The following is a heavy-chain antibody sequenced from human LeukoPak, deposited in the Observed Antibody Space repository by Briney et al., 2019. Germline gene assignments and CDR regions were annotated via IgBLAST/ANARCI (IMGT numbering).Heavy chain of an antibody. Sequence: PGGSLRLSCAASGFTFRNHGMHWVRQAPDKGLEWVAVIWYDGSNEYYGGSVKGRFTISRDNSKNMLYLQINSLRAEDTAVYFCVRDRSARYLDYWGQGTLVTVSS. CDR1: GFTFRNHG. V-gene: IGHV3-33*01. J-gene: IGHJ4*02. CDR2: IWYDGSNE. CDR3: VRDRSARYLDY.